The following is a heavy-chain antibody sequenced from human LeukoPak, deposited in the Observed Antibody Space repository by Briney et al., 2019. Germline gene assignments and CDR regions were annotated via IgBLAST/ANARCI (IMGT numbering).Heavy chain of an antibody. Sequence: ASVKVSCKASGYTFTGYYMHWVRQAPGQGLEWMGWINPNSGVTNYAQRFQGRVTMTRDTPISTAYMELSRLRSDDTAVYYCARDSIPGGYSYGLAFDYWGQGTLVTVSS. CDR2: INPNSGVT. D-gene: IGHD5-18*01. V-gene: IGHV1-2*02. CDR3: ARDSIPGGYSYGLAFDY. CDR1: GYTFTGYY. J-gene: IGHJ4*02.